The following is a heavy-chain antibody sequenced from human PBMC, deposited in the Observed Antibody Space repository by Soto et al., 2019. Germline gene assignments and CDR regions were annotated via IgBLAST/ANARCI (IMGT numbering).Heavy chain of an antibody. CDR2: FRESGGTT. V-gene: IGHV3-23*01. CDR1: GFGFTFSTSA. Sequence: PGGSLRLSCAASGFGFTFSTSAMSWVRQAPGKGLEWVSTFRESGGTTHYANSVKGRFTISRDTSKKMLYLQMNSLRAEDTAIYYFVKDSHWAILSPTHDYWGHGTLVTVSS. CDR3: VKDSHWAILSPTHDY. J-gene: IGHJ4*01. D-gene: IGHD2-2*01.